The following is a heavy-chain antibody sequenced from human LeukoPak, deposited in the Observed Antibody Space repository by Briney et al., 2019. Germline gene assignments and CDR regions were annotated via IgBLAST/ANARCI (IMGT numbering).Heavy chain of an antibody. D-gene: IGHD6-19*01. CDR3: ASGYSSGWSAHGGWFDP. V-gene: IGHV4-39*01. CDR2: IYYSGST. CDR1: GGSISSSSYY. Sequence: SETLSLTCTVSGGSISSSSYYWGWISQPPGKGLEWIGCIYYSGSTYYNPSLKSRVTISVDTSKNQFSPKLSSVTAADTAVYYCASGYSSGWSAHGGWFDPWGQGTLVTVSS. J-gene: IGHJ5*02.